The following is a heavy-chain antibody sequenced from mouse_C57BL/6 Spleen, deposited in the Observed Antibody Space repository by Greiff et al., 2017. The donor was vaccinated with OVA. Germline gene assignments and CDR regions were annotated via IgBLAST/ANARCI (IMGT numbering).Heavy chain of an antibody. J-gene: IGHJ4*01. CDR2: INPNNGGT. D-gene: IGHD3-1*01. V-gene: IGHV1-22*01. CDR1: GYTFTDYN. CDR3: AREGGPGAMDY. Sequence: VHVKQSGPELVKPGASVKMSCKASGYTFTDYNMHWVKQSHGKSLEWIGYINPNNGGTSYNQKFKGKATLTVNKSSSTAYMELRSLTSEDSAVYYCAREGGPGAMDYWGQGTSVTVSS.